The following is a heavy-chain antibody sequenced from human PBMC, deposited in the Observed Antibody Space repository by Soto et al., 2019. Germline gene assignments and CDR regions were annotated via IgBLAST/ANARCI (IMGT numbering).Heavy chain of an antibody. CDR2: IYYSGST. Sequence: SETLSLTCTVSGGSISSYYWSWIRQPPGKGLEWIGYIYYSGSTNYNPSLKSRVTISVDTSKNQFSLKLSSVTAADTAVYYCARVGGICSGGSCYSNYYYYYMDVWGKGTTVTVSS. J-gene: IGHJ6*03. CDR1: GGSISSYY. CDR3: ARVGGICSGGSCYSNYYYYYMDV. V-gene: IGHV4-59*01. D-gene: IGHD2-15*01.